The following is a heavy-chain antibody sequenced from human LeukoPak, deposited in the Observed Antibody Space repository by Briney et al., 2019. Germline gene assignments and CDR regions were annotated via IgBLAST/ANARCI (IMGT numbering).Heavy chain of an antibody. D-gene: IGHD3-10*01. J-gene: IGHJ6*04. Sequence: PGGSLRLSCAASGFRFSSYWMSWVRQAPGKGLEWVANINQDGSEKYYADSVKGRFTISRDNSKNTLYLQMNSLRAEDTAVYYCARDVIIMVRGVITYYYYGMDVWGKGTTVTVSS. CDR3: ARDVIIMVRGVITYYYYGMDV. CDR2: INQDGSEK. CDR1: GFRFSSYW. V-gene: IGHV3-7*01.